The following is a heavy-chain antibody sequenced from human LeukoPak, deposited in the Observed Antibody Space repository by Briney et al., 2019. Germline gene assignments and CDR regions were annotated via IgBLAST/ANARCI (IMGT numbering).Heavy chain of an antibody. V-gene: IGHV3-48*01. Sequence: GGSLRLSCAASGFTFSSYNMNWVRQAPGKGLEWVSYISGSGSTIYYADSVKGRFTISRDNAKNSLYLQMNSLRAEDTAVYYCARDPAAARPNYWGQGTLVTVSS. CDR3: ARDPAAARPNY. CDR2: ISGSGSTI. CDR1: GFTFSSYN. J-gene: IGHJ4*02. D-gene: IGHD6-6*01.